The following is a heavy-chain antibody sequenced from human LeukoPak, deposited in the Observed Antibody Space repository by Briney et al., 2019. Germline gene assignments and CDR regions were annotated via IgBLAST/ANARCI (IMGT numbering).Heavy chain of an antibody. V-gene: IGHV3-66*01. CDR2: IYSGGST. CDR3: ASRDKGYYYGMDV. Sequence: PGGSLRLSCAASGFTFSSYIVNWVRQAPGKGLEWVSLIYSGGSTYYVDSVKGRFTISRDNSKNTLYLQMNSVRAEDTAVYYCASRDKGYYYGMDVWGQGTTVTVSS. CDR1: GFTFSSYI. J-gene: IGHJ6*02. D-gene: IGHD5-24*01.